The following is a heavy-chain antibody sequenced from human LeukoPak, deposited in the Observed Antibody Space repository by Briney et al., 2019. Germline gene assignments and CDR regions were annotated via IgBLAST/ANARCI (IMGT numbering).Heavy chain of an antibody. Sequence: GASVKVSCKASGYTFTSYDINWVRQATGQGLEWMGWMNPNSGNTGYAQKFQGRVTITRDTSASTAYMELSSLRSEDTAVYYCARDYGRPERRVSRGGVYYFDYWGQGTLVTVSS. D-gene: IGHD3-10*01. CDR1: GYTFTSYD. CDR2: MNPNSGNT. V-gene: IGHV1-8*03. CDR3: ARDYGRPERRVSRGGVYYFDY. J-gene: IGHJ4*02.